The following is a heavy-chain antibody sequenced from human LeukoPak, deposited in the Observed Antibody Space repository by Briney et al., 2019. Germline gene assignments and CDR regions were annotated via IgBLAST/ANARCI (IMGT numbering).Heavy chain of an antibody. D-gene: IGHD5-18*01. Sequence: PGGSPRLSCAASGFTFSTSWMDWVRQAPGKGLEWVAKIKEDGSQKYYVDSVKGRYTISKDNAKNSLYLQMNSLRPEDTAVYYCARDRGYSSFDYWGQGTLVTVPS. J-gene: IGHJ4*02. CDR1: GFTFSTSW. CDR3: ARDRGYSSFDY. V-gene: IGHV3-7*05. CDR2: IKEDGSQK.